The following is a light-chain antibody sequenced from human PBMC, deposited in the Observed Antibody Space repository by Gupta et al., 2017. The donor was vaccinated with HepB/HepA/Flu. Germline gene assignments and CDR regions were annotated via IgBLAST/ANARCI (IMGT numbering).Light chain of an antibody. J-gene: IGLJ2*01. Sequence: VLLKPPSVSAAAGERKTIFSSGGSSYIMAGYDVYWYQQLPGTAPKLLIYGNSKRPSGIPDRFSGSKSGTSATLAITGLQAEDEADYYCQSYDSSLSGSVFGGGTKLTVL. V-gene: IGLV1-40*01. CDR3: QSYDSSLSGSV. CDR2: GNS. CDR1: SSYIMAGYD.